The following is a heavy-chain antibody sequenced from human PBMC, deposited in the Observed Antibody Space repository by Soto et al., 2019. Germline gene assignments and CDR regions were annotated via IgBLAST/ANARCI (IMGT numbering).Heavy chain of an antibody. CDR2: ISYDGSNK. J-gene: IGHJ4*02. D-gene: IGHD4-4*01. Sequence: GGSLRLSCAASGFTFSSCAMHWVRQAPGKGLEWVALISYDGSNKYYADSVKGRFTISRDNSKNTLYLQMNSLRVEDTAVYYCARNGWGMATVGMWGPGTLVTVSS. CDR3: ARNGWGMATVGM. V-gene: IGHV3-30*14. CDR1: GFTFSSCA.